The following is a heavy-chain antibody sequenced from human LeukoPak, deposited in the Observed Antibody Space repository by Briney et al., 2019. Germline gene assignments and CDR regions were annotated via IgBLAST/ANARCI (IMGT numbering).Heavy chain of an antibody. J-gene: IGHJ4*02. CDR2: ISGSGGSGST. D-gene: IGHD3-10*01. CDR1: GFTFSSYA. CDR3: AKDLHYGSADY. V-gene: IGHV3-23*01. Sequence: PGGSLRLSCAATGFTFSSYAMSWVRQAPGKGLEWVSGISGSGGSGSTYYADSVKGRFTISRDNAKNALYLQMNSLRAEDTAVYYCAKDLHYGSADYWGQGTLVTVSS.